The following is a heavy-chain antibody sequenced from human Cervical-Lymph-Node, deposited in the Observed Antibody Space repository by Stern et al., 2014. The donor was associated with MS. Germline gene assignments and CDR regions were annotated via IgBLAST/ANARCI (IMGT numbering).Heavy chain of an antibody. CDR2: ISYDGSYK. D-gene: IGHD2/OR15-2a*01. CDR1: GFTFSTYG. Sequence: MQLVESGGGVVQPGRSLRLSCAASGFTFSTYGMHWVRQAPGKGLEWVALISYDGSYKYYADSVKGRFTISRENSKNTLHLQMNGLRAEDTALYYCAKGFENHALGYYFDYWGQGTLVTVSS. J-gene: IGHJ4*02. V-gene: IGHV3-30*18. CDR3: AKGFENHALGYYFDY.